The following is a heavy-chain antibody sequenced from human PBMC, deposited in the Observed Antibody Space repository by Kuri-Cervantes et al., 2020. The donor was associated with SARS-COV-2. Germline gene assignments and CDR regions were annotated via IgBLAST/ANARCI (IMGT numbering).Heavy chain of an antibody. J-gene: IGHJ4*02. CDR1: RFTFSSYW. V-gene: IGHV3-7*01. CDR2: IKQDGSEK. CDR3: AREAFGYCSGGSCYSHY. Sequence: GESLKISCAASRFTFSSYWMSWVRQAPGKGLEWVANIKQDGSEKYYVDSVKGRFTISRDNAKNSLYLQMNSLRAEDTAVYYCAREAFGYCSGGSCYSHYWGQGTLVTVSS. D-gene: IGHD2-15*01.